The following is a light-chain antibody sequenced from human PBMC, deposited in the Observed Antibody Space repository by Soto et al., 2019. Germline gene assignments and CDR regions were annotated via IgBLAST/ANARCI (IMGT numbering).Light chain of an antibody. V-gene: IGKV1-39*01. CDR2: AAS. J-gene: IGKJ2*01. Sequence: DIQMTQSPSSLSASVGDTVTITCRASQSIARYFNWYQQKPGKAPNLLIYAASTLHSGVPSRFSGSGSGTDFTLTISSLQPEDFATYYCQQCDSLPATFGQGTKVEIK. CDR3: QQCDSLPAT. CDR1: QSIARY.